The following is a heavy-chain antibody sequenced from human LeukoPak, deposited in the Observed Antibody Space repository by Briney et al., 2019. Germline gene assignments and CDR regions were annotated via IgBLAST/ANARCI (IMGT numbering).Heavy chain of an antibody. D-gene: IGHD2-8*01. CDR2: IIPIFGTA. CDR3: ARTAVYAMYYFDY. CDR1: GGTFSSYA. Sequence: PSASVKVSCKASGGTFSSYAISWVRQAPGQGLEWMGGIIPIFGTANYAQKFQGRVTITADESTSTAYMELSSLRSEDTAVYYCARTAVYAMYYFDYWGQGTLVTVSS. V-gene: IGHV1-69*13. J-gene: IGHJ4*02.